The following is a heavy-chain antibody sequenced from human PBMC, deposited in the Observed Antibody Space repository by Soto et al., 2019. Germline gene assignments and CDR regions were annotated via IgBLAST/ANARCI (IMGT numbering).Heavy chain of an antibody. D-gene: IGHD4-17*01. CDR1: GFTFSSYA. J-gene: IGHJ4*02. V-gene: IGHV3-23*01. Sequence: EVQLLESGGGLVQPGGSLRLSCAASGFTFSSYAMSWVRQAPGKGLEWVSSIRDTGASTYYADSVKGRFTISRDNFQNTLYLQMNSLRAEDTAVYFCAKVPHFGGHYYFDYWGQGILVTVSS. CDR3: AKVPHFGGHYYFDY. CDR2: IRDTGAST.